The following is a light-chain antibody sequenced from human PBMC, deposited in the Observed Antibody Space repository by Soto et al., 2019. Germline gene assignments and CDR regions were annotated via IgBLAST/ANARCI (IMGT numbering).Light chain of an antibody. CDR3: QQYNNFWT. V-gene: IGKV3-15*01. CDR2: DAS. CDR1: QSVRSN. J-gene: IGKJ1*01. Sequence: EIVMTQSPATLSVSPGERVTLSCRASQSVRSNLAWYQQKPGQAPRLLIYDASTRATDIPARFSGSGSGTEFTLTISDLQPDDLATYYCQQYNNFWTFGPGTKVEI.